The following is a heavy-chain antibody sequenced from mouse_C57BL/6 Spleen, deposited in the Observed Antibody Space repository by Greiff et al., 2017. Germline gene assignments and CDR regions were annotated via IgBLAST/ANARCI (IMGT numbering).Heavy chain of an antibody. D-gene: IGHD1-1*01. CDR1: GYSFTGYY. CDR2: IYPYNGVS. CDR3: ARWGPVGGYGRSEGYFDV. V-gene: IGHV1-31*01. J-gene: IGHJ1*03. Sequence: EVQLQQSGPELVTPGASVKISCKASGYSFTGYYMHWVKQSHGNILDWIGYIYPYNGVSSYNQKFKGKATLTVDKSSSTAYRGLRRLTSEESAVYYCARWGPVGGYGRSEGYFDVWGTGTTVTVSS.